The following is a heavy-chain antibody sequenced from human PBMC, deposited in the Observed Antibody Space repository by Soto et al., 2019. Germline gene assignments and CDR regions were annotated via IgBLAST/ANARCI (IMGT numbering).Heavy chain of an antibody. V-gene: IGHV3-21*01. CDR3: ARDCSSTTCSADWYFDL. CDR2: ISGSSHYI. CDR1: GFTFSSYN. D-gene: IGHD2-2*01. J-gene: IGHJ2*01. Sequence: GGSLRLSCAASGFTFSSYNMNWVRQAPGKGLEWVSSISGSSHYIYYADSVKGRFTISRDNAKNSLYLQLTSLRGEDTAVYYCARDCSSTTCSADWYFDLWGRGTLVTVSS.